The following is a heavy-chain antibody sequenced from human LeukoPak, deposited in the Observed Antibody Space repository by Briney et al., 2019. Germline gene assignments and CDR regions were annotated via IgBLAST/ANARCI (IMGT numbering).Heavy chain of an antibody. CDR1: GGSISSGGYY. D-gene: IGHD3-22*01. CDR2: IYYSGST. J-gene: IGHJ3*02. Sequence: PSQTLPLTCTVSGGSISSGGYYWSWIRQHPGKGLEWIVYIYYSGSTYYNPSLKSRVTISVDTSKNQFSLKLSSVTAADTAVYYCARDSSHYYDSSVGAFDIWGQGAMVTVSS. CDR3: ARDSSHYYDSSVGAFDI. V-gene: IGHV4-31*03.